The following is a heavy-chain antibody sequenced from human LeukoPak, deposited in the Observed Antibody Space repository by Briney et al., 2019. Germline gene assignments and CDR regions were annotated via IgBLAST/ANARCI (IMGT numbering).Heavy chain of an antibody. V-gene: IGHV4-59*01. Sequence: PSETLSLTCAVYGGSFSGYYWSWIRQPPGKGLEWIGYIYYSGSTNYNPSLKSRVTISVDTSKNQFSLKLSSVTATDTAVYYCARAPLDGYSLYFDYWGQGTLVTVSS. CDR3: ARAPLDGYSLYFDY. CDR1: GGSFSGYY. J-gene: IGHJ4*02. D-gene: IGHD5-24*01. CDR2: IYYSGST.